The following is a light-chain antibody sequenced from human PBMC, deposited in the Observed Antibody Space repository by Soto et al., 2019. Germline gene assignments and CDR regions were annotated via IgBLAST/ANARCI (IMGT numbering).Light chain of an antibody. CDR3: QQLSNLTQIT. V-gene: IGKV3-11*01. J-gene: IGKJ4*01. Sequence: EIVLTQSPATLSLSPGERATLSCRASQSVSKYLAWYQQKPVQAPRLLIHDASNRATGIPARFSGSGSGTDVTLTISSLEPEYFVVYYCQQLSNLTQITFGGGTKVEIK. CDR2: DAS. CDR1: QSVSKY.